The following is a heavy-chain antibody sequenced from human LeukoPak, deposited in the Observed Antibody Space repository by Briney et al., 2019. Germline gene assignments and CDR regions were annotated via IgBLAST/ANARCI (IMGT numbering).Heavy chain of an antibody. Sequence: SETLSLTCTVSGGSISSYYWSWIRQPPGKGLEWIGYIYYSGSTNYNPSLKSRVTISVDTSKNQFSLKLSSVTAADTAVYYCARLLRYYDSSGYDYWGQGTLVTVSS. CDR2: IYYSGST. J-gene: IGHJ4*02. CDR1: GGSISSYY. V-gene: IGHV4-59*01. D-gene: IGHD3-22*01. CDR3: ARLLRYYDSSGYDY.